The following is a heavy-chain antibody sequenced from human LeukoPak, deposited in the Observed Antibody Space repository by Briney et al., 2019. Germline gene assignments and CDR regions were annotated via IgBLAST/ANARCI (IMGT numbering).Heavy chain of an antibody. CDR1: GGSISSYY. Sequence: SETLSLTCTVSGGSISSYYWSWIRQPAGKGLEWIGRIYTSGSTNYNPSLKSRVTISVDTSKNQFSLKLSSVTAADTAVYYCARRRGTMVRGVIKKALDYWGQGTLVTVSS. CDR2: IYTSGST. V-gene: IGHV4-4*07. J-gene: IGHJ4*02. D-gene: IGHD3-10*01. CDR3: ARRRGTMVRGVIKKALDY.